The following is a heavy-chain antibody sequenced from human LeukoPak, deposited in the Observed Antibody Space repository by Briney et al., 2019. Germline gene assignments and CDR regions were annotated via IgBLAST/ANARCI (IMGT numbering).Heavy chain of an antibody. D-gene: IGHD2-15*01. CDR2: IYSGGST. CDR3: AGEQEGYCSGGSCYSLRDY. CDR1: GFTVSSNY. Sequence: GGSLRLSCAASGFTVSSNYMSWVRQAPGKGLEWVSVIYSGGSTYYADSVKGRLTISRDNSKNTLYLQMNSLRAEDTAVYYCAGEQEGYCSGGSCYSLRDYWGQGTLVTVSS. V-gene: IGHV3-53*01. J-gene: IGHJ4*02.